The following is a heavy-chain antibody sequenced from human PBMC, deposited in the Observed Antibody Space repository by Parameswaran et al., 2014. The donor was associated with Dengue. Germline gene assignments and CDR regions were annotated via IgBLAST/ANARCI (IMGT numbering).Heavy chain of an antibody. V-gene: IGHV4-61*02. D-gene: IGHD6-13*01. Sequence: RWIRQPPGKGLEWIGRIYTSGSTNYNPSLKSRVTISVDTSKNQFSLKLSSVTAADTAVYYCAGTGYSSSWYYVVTDYWGQGTLVTVSS. CDR3: AGTGYSSSWYYVVTDY. J-gene: IGHJ4*02. CDR2: IYTSGST.